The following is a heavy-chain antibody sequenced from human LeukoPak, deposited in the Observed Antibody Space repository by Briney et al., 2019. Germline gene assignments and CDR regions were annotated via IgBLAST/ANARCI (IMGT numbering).Heavy chain of an antibody. CDR2: IWHDGLNK. D-gene: IGHD3-16*01. Sequence: GGSLRLSCAASGFSPNNYAMHWVRQAPGKGLEWVAVIWHDGLNKFYAYSLKGRFTISRDFSKNTLYLQMNGLTAEDTAVYYCAKAGQRSYAEAFDSWGQGTLVTVSS. J-gene: IGHJ4*02. V-gene: IGHV3-33*06. CDR3: AKAGQRSYAEAFDS. CDR1: GFSPNNYA.